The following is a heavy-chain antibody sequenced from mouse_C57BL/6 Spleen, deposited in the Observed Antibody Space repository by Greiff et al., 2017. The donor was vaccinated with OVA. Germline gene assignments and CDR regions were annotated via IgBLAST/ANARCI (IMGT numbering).Heavy chain of an antibody. CDR2: IRNKAHGYTT. J-gene: IGHJ2*01. CDR3: ARYGIYYGYDRGFDY. CDR1: GFTFTDYY. D-gene: IGHD2-2*01. Sequence: EVKLVESGGGLVQPGGSLSLSCAASGFTFTDYYMSWVRQPPGKALEWLGFIRNKAHGYTTEYSASVKGRFTISRDNSQSILYLQMNALRAEDSATYYCARYGIYYGYDRGFDYWGQGTTLTVSS. V-gene: IGHV7-3*01.